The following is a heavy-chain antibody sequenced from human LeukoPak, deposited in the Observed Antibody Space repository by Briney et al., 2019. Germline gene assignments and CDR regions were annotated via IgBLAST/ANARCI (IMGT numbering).Heavy chain of an antibody. CDR2: ISGSGGST. CDR3: AKDHTEFDY. D-gene: IGHD1-14*01. CDR1: GFTFSSYA. J-gene: IGHJ4*02. Sequence: GGSLRLSCAASGFTFSSYAMRWVRQAPGEWLEWVSAISGSGGSTYYADSVKGRFTISRDNSKNTLYLQMNSLRAEDTAVYYCAKDHTEFDYWGQGTLVTVSS. V-gene: IGHV3-23*01.